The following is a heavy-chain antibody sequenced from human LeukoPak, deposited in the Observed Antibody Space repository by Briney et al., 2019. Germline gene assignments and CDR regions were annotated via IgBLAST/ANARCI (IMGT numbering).Heavy chain of an antibody. D-gene: IGHD2-15*01. CDR2: ISPNSGGT. CDR1: GYTFTGYY. J-gene: IGHJ5*02. Sequence: ASVKVSCKASGYTFTGYYMHWVRQAPGQGLEWMGRISPNSGGTNYAQKFQGRVTMTRDTSISTAYMELSRLRSDDTAVYYCARDKAVVAATFWFDPWGQGTLVTVSS. V-gene: IGHV1-2*06. CDR3: ARDKAVVAATFWFDP.